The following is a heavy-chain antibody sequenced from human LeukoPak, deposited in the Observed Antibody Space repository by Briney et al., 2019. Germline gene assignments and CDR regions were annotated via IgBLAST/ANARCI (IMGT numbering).Heavy chain of an antibody. CDR2: IYYSGST. Sequence: SQTLSLTCTVSGGSISSGDYYWSWIRQPPGKGLEWIGYIYYSGSTYYSPSLKSRVTISVDTSKNQFSLKLSSVTAADTAVYYCARGLIAGYVSYYYYGMDVWGQGTTVTVSS. CDR3: ARGLIAGYVSYYYYGMDV. CDR1: GGSISSGDYY. J-gene: IGHJ6*02. D-gene: IGHD2-21*01. V-gene: IGHV4-30-4*01.